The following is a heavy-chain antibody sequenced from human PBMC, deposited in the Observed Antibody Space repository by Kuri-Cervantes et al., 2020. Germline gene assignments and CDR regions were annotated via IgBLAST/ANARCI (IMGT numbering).Heavy chain of an antibody. V-gene: IGHV4-39*07. CDR2: IYYSGST. CDR1: GGSISSSSYY. CDR3: ARGDYYDSSGYGFYFDY. J-gene: IGHJ4*01. Sequence: GSLRLSCTVSGGSISSSSYYWGWIRQPPGKGLEWIGSIYYSGSTYYNPSLKSRVTISVDTSKNQFSLKLSSVTAADTAVYYCARGDYYDSSGYGFYFDYWGHGTLVTVSS. D-gene: IGHD3-22*01.